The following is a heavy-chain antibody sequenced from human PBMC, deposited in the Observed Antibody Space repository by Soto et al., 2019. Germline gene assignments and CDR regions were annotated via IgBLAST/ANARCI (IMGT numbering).Heavy chain of an antibody. CDR2: ISYDGSNK. J-gene: IGHJ4*02. CDR1: GFTFSSYG. V-gene: IGHV3-30*18. D-gene: IGHD3-10*01. CDR3: AKDWVDWVWFGELYTGGVDY. Sequence: QVQLVESGGGVVQPGRSLRLSCAASGFTFSSYGMHWVRQAPGKGLEWVAVISYDGSNKYYADSVKGRFTISRDNSKNTLYLQMNSLRAEDTAVYYCAKDWVDWVWFGELYTGGVDYWGQGTLVTVSS.